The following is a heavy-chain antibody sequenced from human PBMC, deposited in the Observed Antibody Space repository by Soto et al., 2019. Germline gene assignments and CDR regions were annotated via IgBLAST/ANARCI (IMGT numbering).Heavy chain of an antibody. CDR3: ARAPVVPAATDWFDP. J-gene: IGHJ5*02. D-gene: IGHD2-2*01. V-gene: IGHV5-51*01. CDR2: IYPGDSDT. Sequence: GESLKISCKGSGYSLTSYWIGWVRQMPGKGLEWMGIIYPGDSDTRYSPSFQGQVTISADKSISTAYLQWSSLKASDTAMYYCARAPVVPAATDWFDPWGQGTLVTVSS. CDR1: GYSLTSYW.